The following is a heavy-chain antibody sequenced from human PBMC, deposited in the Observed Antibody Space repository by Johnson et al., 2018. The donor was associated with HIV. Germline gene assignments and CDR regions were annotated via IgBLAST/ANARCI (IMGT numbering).Heavy chain of an antibody. Sequence: EVQLVESGGGLVQPGGSLRLSCAASGFTMSSNYMSWVRQAPGKGLEWVSVIYSGGSTYYADSVKGRFTISRDNSKNTLYLQMNSLRVEDTAVYYCAKAYTYGAFDIWGQGTKVTVSS. CDR3: AKAYTYGAFDI. CDR2: IYSGGST. D-gene: IGHD5-18*01. J-gene: IGHJ3*02. CDR1: GFTMSSNY. V-gene: IGHV3-66*01.